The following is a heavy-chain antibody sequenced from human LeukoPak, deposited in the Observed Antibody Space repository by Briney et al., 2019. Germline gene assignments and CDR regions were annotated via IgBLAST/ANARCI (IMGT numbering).Heavy chain of an antibody. D-gene: IGHD6-19*01. J-gene: IGHJ4*02. CDR3: AGGVQWLVFAN. CDR1: GGSISSYY. Sequence: KPSETLSLTCTVSGGSISSYYWSWIRQPPGKGLEWIGYIYYSGSTNYNPSLKSRVTISVDTSKNQFSLKLSSVTAADTAFYYCAGGVQWLVFANWGQGNLVTVSS. CDR2: IYYSGST. V-gene: IGHV4-59*01.